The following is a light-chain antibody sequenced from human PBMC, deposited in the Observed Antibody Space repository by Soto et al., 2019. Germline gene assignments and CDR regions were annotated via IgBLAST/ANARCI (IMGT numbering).Light chain of an antibody. CDR3: CSYAGRYALWV. V-gene: IGLV2-11*01. CDR1: SSDVGNYNY. J-gene: IGLJ3*02. CDR2: DVS. Sequence: QAVLTQPRSVSGSPGQSVTISCTGTSSDVGNYNYVSWYQQHPGKAPKLMIYDVSKRPSGVPDRFSGSKSGNTASLTISGLQAEDEGDYYCCSYAGRYALWVFGGGTKVTVL.